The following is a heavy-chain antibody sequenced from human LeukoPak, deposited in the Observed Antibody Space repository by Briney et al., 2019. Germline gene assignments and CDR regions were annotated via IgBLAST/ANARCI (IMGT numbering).Heavy chain of an antibody. V-gene: IGHV3-7*01. D-gene: IGHD6-13*01. J-gene: IGHJ4*02. Sequence: GGSLRLSCAASGFTFRTYWMSWVRQAPGKGLEWVANIKQDGNEKYYVDSVKGRFTISRDNAKNSLDLQMNSLRAEDTAVYYCVREGTAAGTFDYWGQGTLVTVSS. CDR2: IKQDGNEK. CDR1: GFTFRTYW. CDR3: VREGTAAGTFDY.